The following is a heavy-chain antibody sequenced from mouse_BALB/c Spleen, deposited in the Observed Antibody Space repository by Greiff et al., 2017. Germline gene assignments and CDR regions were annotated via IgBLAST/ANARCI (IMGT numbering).Heavy chain of an antibody. CDR3: ARDPITTVVATPAMDY. CDR1: GFTFSDYY. J-gene: IGHJ4*01. V-gene: IGHV5-4*02. Sequence: EVQLVESGGGLVKPGGSLKLSCAASGFTFSDYYMYWVRQTPEKRLEWVATISDGGSYTYYPDSVKGRFTISRDNAKNNLYLQMSSLKSEDTAMYYCARDPITTVVATPAMDYWGQGTSVTVSS. CDR2: ISDGGSYT. D-gene: IGHD1-1*01.